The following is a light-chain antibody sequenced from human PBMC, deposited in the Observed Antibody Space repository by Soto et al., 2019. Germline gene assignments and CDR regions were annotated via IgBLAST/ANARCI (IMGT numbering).Light chain of an antibody. CDR3: QKYNSAPQT. CDR1: QGISYS. V-gene: IGKV1-27*01. J-gene: IGKJ1*01. Sequence: DIQMTQSPSSLSASVGDRVTITCRASQGISYSLAWYQQKPGKVPKLLIYAASTLQSGVPSRISGSGSGTDFTLTISSLQPEDVTTYYCQKYNSAPQTFGQGTKVEIK. CDR2: AAS.